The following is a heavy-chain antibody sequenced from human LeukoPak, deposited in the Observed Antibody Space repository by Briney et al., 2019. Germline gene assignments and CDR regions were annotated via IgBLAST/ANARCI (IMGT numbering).Heavy chain of an antibody. CDR2: SIPIFGTA. CDR1: GGTFSSYV. D-gene: IGHD1-26*01. CDR3: GRDLGGRSGY. J-gene: IGHJ4*02. V-gene: IGHV1-69*01. Sequence: ASVRVSCKASGGTFSSYVISWVRQAPGQGLEWMGGSIPIFGTANYAQKFQGRVTITADESTSTAYMELNSLRSEDTAVYYCGRDLGGRSGYWGQGTLVTVSS.